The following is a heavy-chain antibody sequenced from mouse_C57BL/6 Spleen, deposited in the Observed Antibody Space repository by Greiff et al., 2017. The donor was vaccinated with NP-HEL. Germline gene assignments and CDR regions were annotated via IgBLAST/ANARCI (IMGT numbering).Heavy chain of an antibody. CDR1: GFSLTSYG. CDR3: AKDGSSFYYFDY. D-gene: IGHD1-1*01. CDR2: IWGDGDT. J-gene: IGHJ2*01. V-gene: IGHV2-3*01. Sequence: VMLVESGPGLVAPSQSLSITCTVSGFSLTSYGVSWVRQPPVKGLEWLGVIWGDGDTNDHSALISSLSIRKDNSKSQVFLKLNSLQTDDTATYYCAKDGSSFYYFDYWGQGTTLTVSS.